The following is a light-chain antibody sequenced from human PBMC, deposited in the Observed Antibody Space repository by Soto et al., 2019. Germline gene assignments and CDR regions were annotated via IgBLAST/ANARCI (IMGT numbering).Light chain of an antibody. V-gene: IGKV1-39*01. CDR3: QQSYSTPST. Sequence: DIQMTQSPSSLSASVGDRVTITCRASQSISTYLNWYQQKPGKAPKLLIYTASNLQSEVPSRFSGSGFGTDFTLTISSLQPEDFATYYCQQSYSTPSTFGPGTKLEIK. J-gene: IGKJ2*01. CDR2: TAS. CDR1: QSISTY.